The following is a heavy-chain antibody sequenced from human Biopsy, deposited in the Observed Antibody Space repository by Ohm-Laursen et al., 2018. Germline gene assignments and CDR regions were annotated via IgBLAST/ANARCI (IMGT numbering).Heavy chain of an antibody. D-gene: IGHD4-11*01. V-gene: IGHV1-18*01. CDR2: ISGLNGIK. CDR3: TRDLQTRAETFDS. J-gene: IGHJ5*01. Sequence: GSSVKVSCKASGGSLGSLDIAWARQAPGHGLEWMGWISGLNGIKTSASKFQGRLTMTTDRSASTAYMELRGLRSDDTAVYYCTRDLQTRAETFDSWGQGTLAIVSS. CDR1: GGSLGSLD.